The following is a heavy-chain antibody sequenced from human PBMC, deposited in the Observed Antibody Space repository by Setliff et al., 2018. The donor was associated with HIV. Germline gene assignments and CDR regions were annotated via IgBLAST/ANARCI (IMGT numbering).Heavy chain of an antibody. CDR1: GGSIRSSSYY. J-gene: IGHJ4*02. CDR2: IYYNGNT. CDR3: ARQVRFPNRAVAGVDY. V-gene: IGHV4-39*01. Sequence: PSETLSLTCNVSGGSIRSSSYYWGWIRQPPGKGLEWIGSIYYNGNTYYNPSLKSRVTISVDTSKNQFSLKLSSVTAADTAIYFCARQVRFPNRAVAGVDYWGQGTLVTVSS. D-gene: IGHD6-19*01.